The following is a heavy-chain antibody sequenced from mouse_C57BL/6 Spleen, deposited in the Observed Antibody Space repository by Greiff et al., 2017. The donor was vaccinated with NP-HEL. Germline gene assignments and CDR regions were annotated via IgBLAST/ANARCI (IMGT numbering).Heavy chain of an antibody. V-gene: IGHV1-81*01. D-gene: IGHD1-1*01. CDR2: IYPRSGNT. CDR1: GYTFTSYG. Sequence: VKLMESGAELARPGASVKLSCKASGYTFTSYGISWVKQRTGQGLEWIGEIYPRSGNTYYNEKFKGKATLTADKSSSTAYMELRSLTSEDSAVYFCARSPSYYYGSSYGFAYWGQGTLVTVSA. J-gene: IGHJ3*01. CDR3: ARSPSYYYGSSYGFAY.